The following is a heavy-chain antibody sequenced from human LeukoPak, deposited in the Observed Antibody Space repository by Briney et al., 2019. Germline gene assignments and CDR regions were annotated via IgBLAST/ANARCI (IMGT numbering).Heavy chain of an antibody. CDR3: TRDLYSGKFFGY. CDR1: GFTFSSYA. J-gene: IGHJ4*02. D-gene: IGHD1-26*01. V-gene: IGHV3-23*03. Sequence: PGGSLRLSCAASGFTFSSYAMSWVRQAPGRGLECVSVILSVGSTYYADSVQGRFTISRDSSKNTLYLQMNSLRAEDTAIYYCTRDLYSGKFFGYWGQGTLVTVSS. CDR2: ILSVGST.